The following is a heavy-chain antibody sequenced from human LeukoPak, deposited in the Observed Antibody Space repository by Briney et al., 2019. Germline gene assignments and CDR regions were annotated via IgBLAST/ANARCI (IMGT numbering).Heavy chain of an antibody. D-gene: IGHD3-9*01. CDR1: VGTFSSYA. V-gene: IGHV1-69*05. CDR3: ARLKGSILTGYWFDP. Sequence: SVKVSCKASVGTFSSYAISWVRQAPRQPLEWMGGIIPIFCSANYAQKFQGRVTTTTAESTSTAYMERSSLRSEETAVYYCARLKGSILTGYWFDPWGQGTLVTVSS. J-gene: IGHJ5*02. CDR2: IIPIFCSA.